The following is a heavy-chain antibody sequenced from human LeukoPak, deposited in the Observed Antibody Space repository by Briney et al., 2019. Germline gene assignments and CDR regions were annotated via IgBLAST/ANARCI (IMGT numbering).Heavy chain of an antibody. V-gene: IGHV1-2*02. CDR2: INPNSGGT. Sequence: ASVKVSCKASGYTFTGYYMHWVRQAPGQGLEWMGWINPNSGGTNYAQKFQGRVTMTRDTSISTAYMELSRLRSDDTAVYYCARDGPHYDILTGLFFWGQGTRVTVSS. CDR3: ARDGPHYDILTGLFF. CDR1: GYTFTGYY. D-gene: IGHD3-9*01. J-gene: IGHJ4*02.